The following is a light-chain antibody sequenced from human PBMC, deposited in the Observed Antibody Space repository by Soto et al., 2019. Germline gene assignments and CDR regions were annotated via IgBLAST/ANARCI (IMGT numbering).Light chain of an antibody. J-gene: IGKJ4*01. Sequence: DIQMTQSPSSLSASVGDRVTITCQASQDIINYLNWYQQKPGKAPKLLIYDASNLETGVPSRFSGSGSGTEFTLTIDSLQSEDFAVYHCQQYDDWPPAFGGGTKVDIK. V-gene: IGKV1-33*01. CDR1: QDIINY. CDR3: QQYDDWPPA. CDR2: DAS.